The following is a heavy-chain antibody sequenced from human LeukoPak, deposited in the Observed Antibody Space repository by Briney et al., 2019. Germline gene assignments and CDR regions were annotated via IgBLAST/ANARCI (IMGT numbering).Heavy chain of an antibody. V-gene: IGHV1-69*10. Sequence: ASVKVSCKASGGTSNRYGIIWVRQEPEQRLEWMGGLIPILGTANYAQKFQGRVTISADKSTSTAYMELSSLRSEDTAVYYCGRGARPLHYYYYMDVWGKGTTVTVSS. D-gene: IGHD5-12*01. J-gene: IGHJ6*03. CDR2: LIPILGTA. CDR3: GRGARPLHYYYYMDV. CDR1: GGTSNRYG.